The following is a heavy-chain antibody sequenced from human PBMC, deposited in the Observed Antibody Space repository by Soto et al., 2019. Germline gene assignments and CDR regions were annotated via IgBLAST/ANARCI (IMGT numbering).Heavy chain of an antibody. CDR3: AKDGGTILGLHYYYYGMDV. V-gene: IGHV3-30*18. CDR2: ISYDGSNK. CDR1: GFTFSSYG. D-gene: IGHD3-3*01. Sequence: GGSLRLSCAASGFTFSSYGMHWVRQAPGKGLEWVAVISYDGSNKYYADSVKGRFTISRDNSKNTLYLQMNSLRAEDTAVYYCAKDGGTILGLHYYYYGMDVWGQGTTVTVSS. J-gene: IGHJ6*02.